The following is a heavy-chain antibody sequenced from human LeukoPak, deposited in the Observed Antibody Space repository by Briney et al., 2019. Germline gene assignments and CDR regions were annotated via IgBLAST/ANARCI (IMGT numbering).Heavy chain of an antibody. Sequence: PGGSLRLSCTVSGFTFSSYEFNWVRQAPGQGLEWVSYINPSGSGVRYADSVKGRFTISRDNAKNSLYLQMNSLRDEDPAAYYCARGGGMATLSGYYFDYWGQGTLVTVSS. CDR3: ARGGGMATLSGYYFDY. CDR1: GFTFSSYE. D-gene: IGHD5-24*01. CDR2: INPSGSGV. J-gene: IGHJ4*02. V-gene: IGHV3-48*02.